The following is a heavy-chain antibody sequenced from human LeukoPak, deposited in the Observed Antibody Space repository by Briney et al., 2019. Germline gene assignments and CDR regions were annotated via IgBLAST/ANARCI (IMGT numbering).Heavy chain of an antibody. J-gene: IGHJ4*02. CDR3: ASLGYYDSSGYSAPFDY. D-gene: IGHD3-22*01. CDR2: IIPIFGTA. Sequence: SVKVSCKASGYTFTSYAISWVRQAPGQGIEWMGGIIPIFGTANYAQKFQGRVTITADESTSTAYMELSSLRSEDTAVYYCASLGYYDSSGYSAPFDYWGQGTLVTVSS. V-gene: IGHV1-69*13. CDR1: GYTFTSYA.